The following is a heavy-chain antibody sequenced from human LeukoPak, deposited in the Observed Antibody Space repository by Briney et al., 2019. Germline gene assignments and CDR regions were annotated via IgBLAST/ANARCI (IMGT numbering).Heavy chain of an antibody. Sequence: GGSLRLSCAASGFTFGSYAMSWVRQAPGKGLEWVSAISGSGGSTYYADSVKGRFTISRDNSKNTLYLQMNSLRAEDTAVYYCAKDLGSSGWYLDAFDIWGQGTMVTVSS. V-gene: IGHV3-23*01. D-gene: IGHD6-19*01. CDR2: ISGSGGST. J-gene: IGHJ3*02. CDR1: GFTFGSYA. CDR3: AKDLGSSGWYLDAFDI.